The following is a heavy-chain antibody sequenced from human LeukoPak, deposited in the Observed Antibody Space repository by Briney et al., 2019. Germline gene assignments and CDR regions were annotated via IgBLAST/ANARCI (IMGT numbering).Heavy chain of an antibody. V-gene: IGHV1-69*13. CDR3: ARSGYMHYYDSSGYYAY. CDR1: GGTFSSYA. Sequence: ASVKVSCKASGGTFSSYAISWVRQAPGQGLEWMGGIIPIFGTANYAQEFQGRVTITADESTSTAYMELSSLRSEDTAVYYCARSGYMHYYDSSGYYAYWGQGTLVTVSS. D-gene: IGHD3-22*01. CDR2: IIPIFGTA. J-gene: IGHJ4*02.